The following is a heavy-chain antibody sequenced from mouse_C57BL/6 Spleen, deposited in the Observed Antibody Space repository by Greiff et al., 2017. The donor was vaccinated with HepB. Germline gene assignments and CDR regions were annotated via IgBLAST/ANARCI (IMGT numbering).Heavy chain of an antibody. CDR1: GFTFSDYG. CDR2: ISSGSSTI. CDR3: ARPGYYEDYFDY. V-gene: IGHV5-17*01. J-gene: IGHJ2*01. D-gene: IGHD2-3*01. Sequence: DVMLVESGGGLVKPGGSLKLSCAASGFTFSDYGMHWVRQAPEKGLEWVAYISSGSSTIYYADTVKGRFTISRDNAKNTLFLQMTSLRSEDTAMYYCARPGYYEDYFDYWGQGTTLTVSS.